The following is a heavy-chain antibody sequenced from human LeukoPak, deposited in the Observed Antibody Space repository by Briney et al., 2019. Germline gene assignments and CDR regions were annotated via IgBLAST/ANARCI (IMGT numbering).Heavy chain of an antibody. Sequence: ASVKVSCKASGYTFTSYGISWVRQAPGQGLEWMGWISAYNGNTNYAQKPQGRVTMTTDTSTSTAYMELRSLRSDKTAVSSCARGVDYYGSGSQWFDPWGQGTLVTVSS. D-gene: IGHD3-10*01. J-gene: IGHJ5*02. CDR2: ISAYNGNT. CDR3: ARGVDYYGSGSQWFDP. CDR1: GYTFTSYG. V-gene: IGHV1-18*01.